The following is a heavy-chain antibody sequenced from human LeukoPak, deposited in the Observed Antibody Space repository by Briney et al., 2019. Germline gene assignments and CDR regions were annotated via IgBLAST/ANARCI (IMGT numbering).Heavy chain of an antibody. J-gene: IGHJ4*02. CDR3: ARPGQWLVGGGYYFDY. CDR2: MNPNSGNT. Sequence: GASVTVSCKASGYTFTIYDINWVRQATGQGLEWMGWMNPNSGNTGYAQKFQGRVTMTRNTSISTAYMELSSLRSEDTAVYYCARPGQWLVGGGYYFDYWGQGTLVTVSS. CDR1: GYTFTIYD. V-gene: IGHV1-8*01. D-gene: IGHD6-19*01.